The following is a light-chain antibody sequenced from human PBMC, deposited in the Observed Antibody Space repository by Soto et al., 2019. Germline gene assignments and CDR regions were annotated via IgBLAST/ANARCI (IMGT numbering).Light chain of an antibody. V-gene: IGKV3D-15*01. CDR1: QSVSSN. CDR3: QQYGSSPRT. Sequence: EIVMTQSPATLSVSPGERATLSCRASQSVSSNLAWYQQKPGQAPRLLIYGASTRATGIPVRFSGSGSGTEFTLTISGLQSEDFAVYYCQQYGSSPRTFGQGTKVDIK. CDR2: GAS. J-gene: IGKJ1*01.